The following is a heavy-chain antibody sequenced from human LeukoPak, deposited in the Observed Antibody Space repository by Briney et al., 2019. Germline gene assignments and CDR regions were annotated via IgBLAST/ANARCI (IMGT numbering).Heavy chain of an antibody. Sequence: ASVKVSCKASGFTFTSSAVQWVRQARGQRPEWMGWIVVGNGNTNSAQKFQERVTITRDMSTSTAYMELSSLRSEDTAVYYCAAVAYYDFWSGPDAFDIWGQGTMVTVSS. V-gene: IGHV1-58*01. CDR3: AAVAYYDFWSGPDAFDI. J-gene: IGHJ3*02. CDR1: GFTFTSSA. D-gene: IGHD3-3*01. CDR2: IVVGNGNT.